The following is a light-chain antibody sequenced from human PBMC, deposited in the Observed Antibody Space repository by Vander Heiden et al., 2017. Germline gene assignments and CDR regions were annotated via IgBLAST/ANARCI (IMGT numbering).Light chain of an antibody. CDR3: QQYYSTPQT. Sequence: DIVMTQSPDSLAVSLGERATINCKSSQSVLYSSNNKNYLAWYQQKPRQPPTLLIHWASTRESGVPDRFSGSGSGTDFTLTISSLQAEDVAVYYCQQYYSTPQTFGQGTKVEVK. J-gene: IGKJ1*01. V-gene: IGKV4-1*01. CDR1: QSVLYSSNNKNY. CDR2: WAS.